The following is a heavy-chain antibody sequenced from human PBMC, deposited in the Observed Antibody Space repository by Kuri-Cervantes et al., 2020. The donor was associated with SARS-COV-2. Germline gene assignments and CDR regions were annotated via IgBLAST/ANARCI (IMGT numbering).Heavy chain of an antibody. CDR2: LSGSGNSA. D-gene: IGHD3-22*01. J-gene: IGHJ4*02. Sequence: GESLKISCAASGFTFSDYALSWVRQAPGKGLEWVAALSGSGNSAYYADSVKGRFTISRDNSKNTLFLQMNSLRAEDTAVYYCARDPHYYDSSGYSSAPFDYWGQGTLVTVSS. CDR1: GFTFSDYA. V-gene: IGHV3-23*01. CDR3: ARDPHYYDSSGYSSAPFDY.